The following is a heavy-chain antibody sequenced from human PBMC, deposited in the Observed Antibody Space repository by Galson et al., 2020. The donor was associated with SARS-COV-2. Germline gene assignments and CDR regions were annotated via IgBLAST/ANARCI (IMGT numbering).Heavy chain of an antibody. D-gene: IGHD3-10*01. Sequence: GGSRRLSFQASGFTFSSSGMPWSRQAPGKGLEWVAVISYDGSNKYYADSVKGRFTISRDNSKNTLYLQMNSLRAEDTAVYYCAKDEFLYYFDYWGQGTLVTVSS. J-gene: IGHJ4*02. CDR1: GFTFSSSG. CDR3: AKDEFLYYFDY. V-gene: IGHV3-30*18. CDR2: ISYDGSNK.